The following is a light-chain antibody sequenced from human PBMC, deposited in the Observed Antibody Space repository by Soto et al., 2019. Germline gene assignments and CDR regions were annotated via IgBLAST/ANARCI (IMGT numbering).Light chain of an antibody. CDR2: DAS. V-gene: IGKV3-11*01. Sequence: EIVLTQSPATLSLSPGERATLSCRASQSVSSYLAWYQQKPGQAPRLLIYDASNRATGIPARFSGSGSGTDFTLTISSLEPEDFAVYYCQQRSIWPLMYTFGQGTNLEIK. CDR1: QSVSSY. CDR3: QQRSIWPLMYT. J-gene: IGKJ2*01.